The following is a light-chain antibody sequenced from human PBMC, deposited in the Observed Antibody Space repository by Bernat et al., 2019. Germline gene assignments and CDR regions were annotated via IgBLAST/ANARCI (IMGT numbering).Light chain of an antibody. CDR3: QSYDSTTGV. J-gene: IGLJ3*02. CDR1: GGSIASNF. V-gene: IGLV6-57*01. CDR2: ADN. Sequence: NFILTQPHSVSESPGKTVTISCTRSGGSIASNFVQWYQQRPGSSPITVIYADNQRPSGVPGRFSGSIDSSSNSASLTISGLTTDDEAAYYCQSYDSTTGVFGGGTKLTVL.